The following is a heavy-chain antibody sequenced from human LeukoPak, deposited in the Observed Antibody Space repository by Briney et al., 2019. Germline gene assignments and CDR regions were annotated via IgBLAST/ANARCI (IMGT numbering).Heavy chain of an antibody. CDR2: IYPGDSKT. V-gene: IGHV5-51*01. J-gene: IGHJ6*03. CDR1: GYDFNSYW. CDR3: ARPRMITFGGVIAMDYMDV. D-gene: IGHD3-16*02. Sequence: GESPKISCKGSGYDFNSYWIGWVRQMPGKGLEWMGIIYPGDSKTRYSPSFQGQVTISADKAISTAYLQWSSLKASDTAMYYCARPRMITFGGVIAMDYMDVWGKGTTVTISS.